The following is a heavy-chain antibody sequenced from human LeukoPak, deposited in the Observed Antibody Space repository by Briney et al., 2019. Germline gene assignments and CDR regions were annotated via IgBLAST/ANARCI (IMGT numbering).Heavy chain of an antibody. CDR2: ISSSGSTI. J-gene: IGHJ4*02. V-gene: IGHV3-48*03. CDR3: AINQYYYDSSGYYYFDY. CDR1: GFTFSSYE. D-gene: IGHD3-22*01. Sequence: AGRSLRLSCAASGFTFSSYEMNWVRQAPGKGLEWVSYISSSGSTIYYADSVKGRFTISRDNAKNSLYLQMNSLRAEDTAVYYCAINQYYYDSSGYYYFDYWGQGTLVTVSS.